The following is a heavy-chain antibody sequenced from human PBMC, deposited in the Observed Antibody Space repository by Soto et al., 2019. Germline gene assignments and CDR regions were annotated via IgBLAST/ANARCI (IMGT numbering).Heavy chain of an antibody. Sequence: QVQLVQSGAEVKKPGASVKVSCKASGYTFTSYGISWVRQAPGQGLEWMGWISAYNGKTNYAQKLQGRVTMTTDTSTSTAYMELRSLRSDDTAVYYCARDSTPTVATRLEPPYYYYGMDVWGQGTTVTVSS. CDR3: ARDSTPTVATRLEPPYYYYGMDV. J-gene: IGHJ6*02. CDR1: GYTFTSYG. V-gene: IGHV1-18*01. D-gene: IGHD5-12*01. CDR2: ISAYNGKT.